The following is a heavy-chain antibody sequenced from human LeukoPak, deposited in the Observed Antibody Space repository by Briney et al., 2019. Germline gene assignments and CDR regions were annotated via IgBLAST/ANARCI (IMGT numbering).Heavy chain of an antibody. CDR1: GGSFSGYY. V-gene: IGHV4-34*01. CDR3: AITSGSYYFDY. D-gene: IGHD3-3*01. J-gene: IGHJ4*02. Sequence: SETLSLTCAVYGGSFSGYYWSWIRQPPGKGLEWIGEINHSGSTNYNPSLKSRVTISVDTSKNQFSLKLSSVTAADTAVYYCAITSGSYYFDYWGQGTLVTVSS. CDR2: INHSGST.